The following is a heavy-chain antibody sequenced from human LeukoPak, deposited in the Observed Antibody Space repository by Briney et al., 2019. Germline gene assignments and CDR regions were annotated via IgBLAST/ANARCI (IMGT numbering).Heavy chain of an antibody. V-gene: IGHV3-53*01. J-gene: IGHJ6*02. Sequence: GGSLRLSCAASGFTVSSNYMSWVRLAPGKGLEWVSVIYSGGSTYYADSVKGRFTISRDNSKNTLYLQMNSLRAEDTAVYYCARDRGPYYYYGMDVWGQGTTVTVSS. CDR2: IYSGGST. CDR1: GFTVSSNY. D-gene: IGHD3-10*01. CDR3: ARDRGPYYYYGMDV.